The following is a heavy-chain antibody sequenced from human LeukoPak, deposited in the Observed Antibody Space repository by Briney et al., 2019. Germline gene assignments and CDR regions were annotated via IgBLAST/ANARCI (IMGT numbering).Heavy chain of an antibody. CDR3: ARSHDHLWGNYPDY. V-gene: IGHV4/OR15-8*01. CDR2: IHHDGRV. D-gene: IGHD3-16*02. Sequence: SETLSLTCDVSGGSIDSTNWWNWVRQPPGKGLEWIGEIHHDGRVNYSPSLKSRVTLSVDKSKNQFSLRLNSVTAADTAMYYCARSHDHLWGNYPDYWGQGTLVTVSS. J-gene: IGHJ4*02. CDR1: GGSIDSTNW.